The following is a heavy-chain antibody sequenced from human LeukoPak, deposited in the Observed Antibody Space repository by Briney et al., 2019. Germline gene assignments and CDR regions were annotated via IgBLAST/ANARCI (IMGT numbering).Heavy chain of an antibody. CDR3: AREYSYGRLDY. J-gene: IGHJ4*02. CDR2: IYYSGST. V-gene: IGHV4-59*01. Sequence: PSETLSLTCTVSGGSISSYYWSWIRQPPGKGLEWIGYIYYSGSTNCNPSLKSRVTISVDTSKNQFSLKLSSVTAADTAVYYCAREYSYGRLDYWGQGTLVTVSS. CDR1: GGSISSYY. D-gene: IGHD5-18*01.